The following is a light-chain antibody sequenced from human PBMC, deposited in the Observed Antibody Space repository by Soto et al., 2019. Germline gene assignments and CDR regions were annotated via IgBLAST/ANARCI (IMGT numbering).Light chain of an antibody. J-gene: IGKJ3*01. Sequence: EIVLTQSPGTLSLSPGERATLSCRASQSINSRYLAWYQQKPGQAPRLLIYGASSRATGIPDRFSGSGSGTDFALTISRLEPEDFAVYSCQQLGSSPGFTFGPGTKVDIK. CDR2: GAS. CDR3: QQLGSSPGFT. V-gene: IGKV3-20*01. CDR1: QSINSRY.